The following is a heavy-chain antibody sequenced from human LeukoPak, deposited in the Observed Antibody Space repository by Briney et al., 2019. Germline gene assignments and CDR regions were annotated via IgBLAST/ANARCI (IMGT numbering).Heavy chain of an antibody. J-gene: IGHJ4*02. CDR3: ARRIRVGSNNHYYHSNTFPFDY. CDR2: INHSGST. V-gene: IGHV4-34*01. CDR1: GGSFSGYY. Sequence: SETLSLTCAVYGGSFSGYYWSWIRQPPGKGLEWIGEINHSGSTNYNPSLKSRVTISVDASKNQFSLKLSSVTAADTAVYYCARRIRVGSNNHYYHSNTFPFDYWGQGTLVTVSS. D-gene: IGHD3-22*01.